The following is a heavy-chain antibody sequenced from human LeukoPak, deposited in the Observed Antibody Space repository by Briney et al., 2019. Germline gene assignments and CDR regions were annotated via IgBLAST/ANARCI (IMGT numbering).Heavy chain of an antibody. J-gene: IGHJ4*02. CDR1: GFTFSSYW. V-gene: IGHV3-74*01. D-gene: IGHD1-1*01. CDR3: ARGGETNNWYPGYFDY. CDR2: INSDGSIT. Sequence: GGSLRLSCAASGFTFSSYWMVWVRQPPGKGLLWVSPINSDGSITTYADSVKGRFTISRDNAKSTLYLQMNSLRGEDTAVYYGARGGETNNWYPGYFDYWGQGALVTVSS.